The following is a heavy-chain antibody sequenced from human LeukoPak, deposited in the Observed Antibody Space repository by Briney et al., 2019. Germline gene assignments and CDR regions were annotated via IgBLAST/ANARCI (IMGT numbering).Heavy chain of an antibody. CDR3: AIPAPDSSSWLFDF. CDR2: VSGSGDST. J-gene: IGHJ4*02. CDR1: GFTFSNYA. V-gene: IGHV3-23*01. D-gene: IGHD6-13*01. Sequence: GGSLRLSCAASGFTFSNYAMSWVRQAPGKGLEWVSTVSGSGDSTYYADSVKGRFTISRANSKNTLYLQMNSLRAEDTAVYYCAIPAPDSSSWLFDFWGQGTLVTVSS.